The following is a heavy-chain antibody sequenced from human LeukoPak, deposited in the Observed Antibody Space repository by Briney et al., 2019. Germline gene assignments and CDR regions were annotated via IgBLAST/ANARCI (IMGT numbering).Heavy chain of an antibody. Sequence: GGSLRLSCAASGFTFSSYAMHWVRQAPGKGLEWVAVISYDGSNKYYADSVKGRFTISRDNSKNTLYLQMNSLRAEDTAVYYCARDQGYSGYDYPDYWGQGTLVTVPS. J-gene: IGHJ4*02. D-gene: IGHD5-12*01. CDR1: GFTFSSYA. V-gene: IGHV3-30-3*01. CDR3: ARDQGYSGYDYPDY. CDR2: ISYDGSNK.